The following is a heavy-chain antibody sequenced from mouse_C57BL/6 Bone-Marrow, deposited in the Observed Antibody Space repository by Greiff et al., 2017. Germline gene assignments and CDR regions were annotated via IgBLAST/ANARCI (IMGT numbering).Heavy chain of an antibody. V-gene: IGHV1-81*01. J-gene: IGHJ2*01. Sequence: VQLQQSGAELARPGASVKLSCKASGYTFTSYGISWVKQRTGQGLEWIGEIYPRSGNTYYNEKFKGKATLTADKSSSTAYMELRSLTSEDSAVYFCAGWLLPFDYWGQGTTLTVSS. CDR3: AGWLLPFDY. CDR2: IYPRSGNT. CDR1: GYTFTSYG. D-gene: IGHD2-3*01.